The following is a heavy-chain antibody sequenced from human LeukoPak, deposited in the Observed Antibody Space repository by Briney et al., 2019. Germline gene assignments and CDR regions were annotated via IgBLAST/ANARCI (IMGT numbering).Heavy chain of an antibody. J-gene: IGHJ4*02. CDR2: IYYTGST. CDR3: ARDRGHYDSSGHVDY. D-gene: IGHD3-22*01. V-gene: IGHV4-59*01. CDR1: GGSISSYY. Sequence: SETLSLTCTVSGGSISSYYWSWIRLPPGKGLEWIGYIYYTGSTNYNPSLKSRVTISVDTSKNQFSLKLSSVTAADTAVYYCARDRGHYDSSGHVDYWGQGTLVTVSS.